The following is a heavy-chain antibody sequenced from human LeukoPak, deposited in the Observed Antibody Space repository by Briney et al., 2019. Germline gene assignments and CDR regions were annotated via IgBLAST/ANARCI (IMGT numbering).Heavy chain of an antibody. D-gene: IGHD3-22*01. V-gene: IGHV3-21*01. J-gene: IGHJ4*02. CDR3: ARDSIPRTYYYDSSGYSFDY. CDR2: ISSSSSYI. Sequence: PGGSLRLSCAASGFTFSSYSMDWVRQAPGKGLEWVSSISSSSSYIYYADSVKGRFTISRDNAKNSLYLQVNSLRAEDTAVYYCARDSIPRTYYYDSSGYSFDYWGQGTLVTVSS. CDR1: GFTFSSYS.